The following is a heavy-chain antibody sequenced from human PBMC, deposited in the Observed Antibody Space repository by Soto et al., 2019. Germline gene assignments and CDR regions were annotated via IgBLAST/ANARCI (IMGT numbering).Heavy chain of an antibody. D-gene: IGHD4-4*01. V-gene: IGHV4-39*01. J-gene: IGHJ4*02. CDR2: IYYSGST. Sequence: SETLSLTCTVSGGSISSSSYYWGWIRQPPGKGLEWIGSIYYSGSTYYKPSLKSRVTISVDTSKNQLSLKLSSVTAADTAVYYCARHGQMTTVTSIDYWGQGTLVTVS. CDR1: GGSISSSSYY. CDR3: ARHGQMTTVTSIDY.